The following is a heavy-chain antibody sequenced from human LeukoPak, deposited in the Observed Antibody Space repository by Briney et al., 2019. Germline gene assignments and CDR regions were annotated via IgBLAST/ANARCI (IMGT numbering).Heavy chain of an antibody. J-gene: IGHJ4*02. D-gene: IGHD3-16*02. CDR2: ISAYNGNT. Sequence: GASVKVSCKASGYTFTSYGISWVRQAPGQGLEWMGWISAYNGNTNYAQKLQGRVTMTTDTSTSTAYMELRSLRSDDTAVYYCARDEYDYVWGSYRLIDYWGQGTLVIVSS. V-gene: IGHV1-18*01. CDR3: ARDEYDYVWGSYRLIDY. CDR1: GYTFTSYG.